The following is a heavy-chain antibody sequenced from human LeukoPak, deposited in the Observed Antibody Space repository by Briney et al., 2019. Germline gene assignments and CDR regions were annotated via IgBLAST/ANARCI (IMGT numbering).Heavy chain of an antibody. CDR3: ARDVYGGNVFDY. Sequence: SETLSLTCTVAGGSISSYYWGWIRQPPGEGLEWIGYIYYSGSTNHNPSLKSRVTISVDTSKNQFSLKLSSVTAADTAVYYCARDVYGGNVFDYWGQGTLVTVSS. D-gene: IGHD4-23*01. CDR1: GGSISSYY. V-gene: IGHV4-59*01. CDR2: IYYSGST. J-gene: IGHJ4*02.